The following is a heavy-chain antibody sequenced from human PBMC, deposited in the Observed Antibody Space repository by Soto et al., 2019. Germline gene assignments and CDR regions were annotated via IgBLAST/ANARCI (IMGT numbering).Heavy chain of an antibody. CDR3: VRALAAVQE. V-gene: IGHV4-34*01. Sequence: SETLSLTCAVYGGSFSGYYCSWVRQPPGKGLEWIGEISHSGSTNYNRSLESRVTISVDTSKNQLFLKVSSLTAADTAVYYCVRALAAVQEWGQGTTVTVSS. J-gene: IGHJ4*02. CDR2: ISHSGST. CDR1: GGSFSGYY. D-gene: IGHD6-13*01.